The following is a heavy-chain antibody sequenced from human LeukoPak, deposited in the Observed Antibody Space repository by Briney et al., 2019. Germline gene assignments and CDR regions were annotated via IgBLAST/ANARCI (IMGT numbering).Heavy chain of an antibody. J-gene: IGHJ3*02. CDR2: ITGGGGST. V-gene: IGHV3-23*01. Sequence: GGSLRLSRAASGFTFSSYAMSWVRQAPGKGLGGVSVITGGGGSTYYTDSVKGRFTIARYNSNNTLYLQMYSLRAEDTAVYFCAKDMVRGVPPLDAFDIWGQGTMVTVSS. CDR3: AKDMVRGVPPLDAFDI. D-gene: IGHD3-10*01. CDR1: GFTFSSYA.